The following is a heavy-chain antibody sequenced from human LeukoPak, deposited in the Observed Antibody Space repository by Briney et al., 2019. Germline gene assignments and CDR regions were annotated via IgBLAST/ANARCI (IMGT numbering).Heavy chain of an antibody. V-gene: IGHV4-38-2*01. D-gene: IGHD5-18*01. CDR3: ARVSYDGGSKSDY. Sequence: SETLSLTCAVSGYSISSGYYWGWIRQPPGKGLEWIGTIYHSGSTYSNPSLKSRVTISVDTSKNQFSLKLSSVAAADTAVYYCARVSYDGGSKSDYWGQGTLVTVSS. J-gene: IGHJ4*02. CDR2: IYHSGST. CDR1: GYSISSGYY.